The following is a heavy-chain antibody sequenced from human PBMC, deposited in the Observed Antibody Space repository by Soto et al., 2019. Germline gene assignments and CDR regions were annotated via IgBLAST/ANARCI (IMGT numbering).Heavy chain of an antibody. J-gene: IGHJ2*01. D-gene: IGHD1-1*01. CDR1: GGSFSGYY. CDR2: INHSGST. CDR3: AREPQRDYFDL. Sequence: QVQLQQWGAGLLKPSETLSLTCAVYGGSFSGYYWSWIRQPPGKGLEWIGEINHSGSTNYNPSLKSRVTISVDTSKNQFSLKLSSVTAADTAVYYCAREPQRDYFDLWGRGTLVTVSS. V-gene: IGHV4-34*01.